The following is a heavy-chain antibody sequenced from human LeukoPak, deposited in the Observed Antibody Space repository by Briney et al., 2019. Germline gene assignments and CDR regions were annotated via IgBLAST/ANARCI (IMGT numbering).Heavy chain of an antibody. CDR1: GGAISSESYY. Sequence: SETLSLTCTVSGGAISSESYYWSWIRQPAGKGLEWIGRIYTSGITNYNPSLKSRVTMSVDTSKSQFSLNLSSVTAADTAVYYCARVLVLGELNWFDPWGQGTLVTVSS. D-gene: IGHD3-16*01. CDR2: IYTSGIT. V-gene: IGHV4-61*02. J-gene: IGHJ5*02. CDR3: ARVLVLGELNWFDP.